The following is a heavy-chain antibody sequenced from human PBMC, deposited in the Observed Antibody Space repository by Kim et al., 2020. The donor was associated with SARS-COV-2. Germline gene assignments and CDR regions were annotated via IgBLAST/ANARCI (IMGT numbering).Heavy chain of an antibody. CDR2: ISYDGSNK. CDR3: AREARFAFQH. Sequence: GGSLRLSCAASGFTFSSYAMHWVRQAPGKGLEWVAVISYDGSNKYYADSVKGRFTISRDNSKNTLYLQMNSLRAEDTAVYYCAREARFAFQHWGQGTLVTVSS. V-gene: IGHV3-30-3*01. J-gene: IGHJ1*01. D-gene: IGHD3-10*01. CDR1: GFTFSSYA.